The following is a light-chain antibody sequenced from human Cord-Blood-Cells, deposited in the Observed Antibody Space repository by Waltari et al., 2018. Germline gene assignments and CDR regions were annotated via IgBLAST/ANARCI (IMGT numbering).Light chain of an antibody. CDR3: QQSYSTPFT. Sequence: DIQMTQTPSSLSASVGDRVTITCRASQSISSYLNWYQQKPGKAPKLLIYAASSLQSEVPSRFSGSGSGTDFTLTISSLQPEDFATYYCQQSYSTPFTFVPGTKVDIK. J-gene: IGKJ3*01. V-gene: IGKV1-39*01. CDR1: QSISSY. CDR2: AAS.